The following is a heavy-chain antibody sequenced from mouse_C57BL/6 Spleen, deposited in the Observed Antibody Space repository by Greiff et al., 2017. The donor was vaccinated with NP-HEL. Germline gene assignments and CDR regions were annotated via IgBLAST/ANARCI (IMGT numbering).Heavy chain of an antibody. CDR3: ARTSGSSYFDY. V-gene: IGHV1-55*01. CDR2: IYPGSGST. CDR1: GYTFTRYW. D-gene: IGHD1-1*01. Sequence: QVHVKQPGAELVKPGASVKMSCKASGYTFTRYWITWVKQRPGQGLEWLGAIYPGSGSTNYNEKFKSKATLTVDTSSSTAYMQLSILTSEDSAVYYCARTSGSSYFDYWGQGTTLTVSS. J-gene: IGHJ2*01.